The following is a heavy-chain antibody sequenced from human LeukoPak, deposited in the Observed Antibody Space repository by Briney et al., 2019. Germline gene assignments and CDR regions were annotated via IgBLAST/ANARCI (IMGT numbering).Heavy chain of an antibody. J-gene: IGHJ4*02. Sequence: GGSLRLSCAASGFTFSTYVMHWVRQAPGKGLDWVAIIWHDGTNKYYADSVMGRFTISRDNSKNTLYLQMNSLRVEDTAVYDTSVTPDYWGQGTLVTVSS. V-gene: IGHV3-33*01. CDR1: GFTFSTYV. CDR3: SVTPDY. CDR2: IWHDGTNK. D-gene: IGHD3-22*01.